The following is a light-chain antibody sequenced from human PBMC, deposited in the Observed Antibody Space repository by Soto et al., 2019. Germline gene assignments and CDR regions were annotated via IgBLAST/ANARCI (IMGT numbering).Light chain of an antibody. J-gene: IGKJ1*01. CDR3: HQYNSYPWT. CDR1: QSVNSW. Sequence: DIQMTQSPSTLSASVGGRVTITCRASQSVNSWLAWYQQKPGKPPKLLIYRSSALESGVPSRFSGSGSVTEFTLTISSLQPDDFANYSCHQYNSYPWTFGQGTKMEI. V-gene: IGKV1-5*03. CDR2: RSS.